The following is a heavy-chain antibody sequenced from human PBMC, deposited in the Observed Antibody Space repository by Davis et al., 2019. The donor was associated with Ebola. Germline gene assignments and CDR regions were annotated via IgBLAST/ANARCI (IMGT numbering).Heavy chain of an antibody. CDR1: GFTFSSYS. CDR2: ISSSSSYI. J-gene: IGHJ4*02. D-gene: IGHD6-19*01. V-gene: IGHV3-21*01. CDR3: ARDASPWVAGIVEFDY. Sequence: GESLKISCAASGFTFSSYSMNWVRQAPGKGLEWVSSISSSSSYIYYADSVKGRFTISRDNAKNSLYLQMNSLRAEDTAVYYCARDASPWVAGIVEFDYWGQGTLVTVSS.